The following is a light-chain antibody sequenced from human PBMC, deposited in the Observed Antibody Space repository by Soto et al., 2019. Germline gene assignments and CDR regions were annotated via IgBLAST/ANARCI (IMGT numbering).Light chain of an antibody. J-gene: IGKJ4*01. CDR3: QKYGSSPLT. CDR1: QSVTSNY. V-gene: IGKV3-20*01. Sequence: EIVLPQSPGTLSLSPGGRATLSCRASQSVTSNYLAWYQHKPGQAPRLLIHGASNRATGIPDRFSGSGSGTDFTLTISRLEPEDVAVYYCQKYGSSPLTFGGGTKVEIK. CDR2: GAS.